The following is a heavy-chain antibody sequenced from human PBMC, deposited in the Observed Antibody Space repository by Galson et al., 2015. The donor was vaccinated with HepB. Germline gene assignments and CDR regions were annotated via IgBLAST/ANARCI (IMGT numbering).Heavy chain of an antibody. Sequence: SLRLSCAASGFTFTDYSMSWIRQAPGKGLEWVSYISVSGSSTIFYANSVKGRFTISRDNAKNSVYLQMNSLRPEDTAVYYCARDDSTVPGITFDYWGQGTLVTVSP. CDR3: ARDDSTVPGITFDY. V-gene: IGHV3-11*04. CDR1: GFTFTDYS. CDR2: ISVSGSSTI. D-gene: IGHD4-11*01. J-gene: IGHJ4*02.